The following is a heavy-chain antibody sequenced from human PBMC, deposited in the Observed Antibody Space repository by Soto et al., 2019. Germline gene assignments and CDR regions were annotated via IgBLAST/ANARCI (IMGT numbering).Heavy chain of an antibody. D-gene: IGHD6-6*01. CDR2: IYYSGST. J-gene: IGHJ4*02. Sequence: QVQLQESGPGLVKPSETLSLTCTVSGGSISSYYWSWIRQPPGKGLEWIGYIYYSGSTNYDPSPKSGVTISVDTSKNQFSLKLGSVPAADTAVCYCARDQGLAARPYYFDYWGQGTLVTVSS. CDR1: GGSISSYY. V-gene: IGHV4-59*01. CDR3: ARDQGLAARPYYFDY.